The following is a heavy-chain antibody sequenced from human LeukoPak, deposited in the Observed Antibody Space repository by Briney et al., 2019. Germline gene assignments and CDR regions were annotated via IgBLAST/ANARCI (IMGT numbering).Heavy chain of an antibody. D-gene: IGHD3-10*01. V-gene: IGHV3-11*03. CDR3: VGYHSESPAP. CDR1: GFTFSDYY. J-gene: IGHJ5*02. Sequence: GGSLRLSCAASGFTFSDYYMSWIRQAPGKGLEWVSYISTSSGYTNYADSVKGRFTISRDNAKNSLYLQMNSLRAEDTAVYYCVGYHSESPAPWGQGTLVTVSS. CDR2: ISTSSGYT.